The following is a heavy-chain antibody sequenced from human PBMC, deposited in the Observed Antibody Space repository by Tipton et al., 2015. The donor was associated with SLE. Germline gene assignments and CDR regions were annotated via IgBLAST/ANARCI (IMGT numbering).Heavy chain of an antibody. V-gene: IGHV3-48*03. D-gene: IGHD6-19*01. Sequence: SLRLSCAASGFILSIYEMNWVRQAPGKGLEWISYISSGGNTIYYADSVRGRFTISTDNAENSLYLQMNSLRAEDTAAYYCARDSSAWPYGMDVWGQGTTVTVSS. CDR1: GFILSIYE. CDR3: ARDSSAWPYGMDV. CDR2: ISSGGNTI. J-gene: IGHJ6*02.